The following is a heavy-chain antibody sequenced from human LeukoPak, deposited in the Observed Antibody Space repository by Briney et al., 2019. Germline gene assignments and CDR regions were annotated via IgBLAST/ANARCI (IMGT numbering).Heavy chain of an antibody. V-gene: IGHV4-59*12. D-gene: IGHD2-2*01. CDR3: ARDLRSSTGAFDI. CDR2: IYYSGST. CDR1: GGSISSYY. J-gene: IGHJ3*02. Sequence: SETLSLTCTASGGSISSYYWSWIRQPPGKGLEWIGYIYYSGSTNYNPSLKSRVTISVDTSKNQFSLKLSSVTAADTAVYYCARDLRSSTGAFDIWGQGTMVTVSS.